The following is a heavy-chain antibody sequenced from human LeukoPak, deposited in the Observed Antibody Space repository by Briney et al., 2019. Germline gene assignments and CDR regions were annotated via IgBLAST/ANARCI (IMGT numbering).Heavy chain of an antibody. Sequence: GGSLRLSCAASGFTFSSYSMNWVRQAPGKRLEWVSSISSSSSYIYYADSVKGRFTISRDNAKNPLYLQMNSLRAEDTAVYYCAKEVYGGNLYFDYWGQGTLVTVSS. CDR2: ISSSSSYI. J-gene: IGHJ4*02. V-gene: IGHV3-21*01. D-gene: IGHD4-23*01. CDR1: GFTFSSYS. CDR3: AKEVYGGNLYFDY.